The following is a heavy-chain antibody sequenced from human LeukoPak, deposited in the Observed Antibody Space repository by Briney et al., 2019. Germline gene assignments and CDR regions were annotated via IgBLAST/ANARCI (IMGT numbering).Heavy chain of an antibody. CDR2: IDNDGHGI. D-gene: IGHD3-3*01. V-gene: IGHV3-74*01. J-gene: IGHJ6*03. CDR3: AAGGGWDPSFGVVTHIDA. Sequence: GGSLRLSCVTSGFTFSGYWMHWVRQGPEKGLELVSRIDNDGHGIIYADSVKGRFTTSKDNVKNTLYLQMNSLRVEDTAVYYCAAGGGWDPSFGVVTHIDAWGKGTTVVVS. CDR1: GFTFSGYW.